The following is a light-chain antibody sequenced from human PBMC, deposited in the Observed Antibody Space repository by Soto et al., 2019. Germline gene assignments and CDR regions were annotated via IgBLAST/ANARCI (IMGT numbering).Light chain of an antibody. CDR1: QNISTS. J-gene: IGKJ1*01. V-gene: IGKV1-5*01. CDR2: DVS. CDR3: QQYKSSST. Sequence: DIQLTQSPSTLSASVGDSVTMTCRASQNISTSLAWYQHKPGKAPTLLMFDVSNLESGVPSRFSGSGSGTEFTLTITSLQPDDFAVYYCQQYKSSSTFGQGTKVDNK.